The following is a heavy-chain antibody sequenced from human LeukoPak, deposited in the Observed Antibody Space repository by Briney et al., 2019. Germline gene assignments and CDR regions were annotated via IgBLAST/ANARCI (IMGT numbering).Heavy chain of an antibody. CDR1: GGSFSGYY. CDR2: MNHSGST. V-gene: IGHV4-34*01. Sequence: SETLSLTCAVYGGSFSGYYWNWIRQPPGKGLEWIGEMNHSGSTNYSPSLKSRVTISVDTSKNQFSLKLSSVTAADTAVYDCAYGGLFLEYWGQGTLVTGSS. CDR3: AYGGLFLEY. J-gene: IGHJ4*02. D-gene: IGHD4-23*01.